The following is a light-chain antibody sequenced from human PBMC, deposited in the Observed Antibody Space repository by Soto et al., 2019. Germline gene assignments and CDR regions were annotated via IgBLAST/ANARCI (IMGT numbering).Light chain of an antibody. V-gene: IGKV1-9*01. CDR3: QQLYRYPLT. J-gene: IGKJ5*01. CDR1: QGISSY. CDR2: AAS. Sequence: DIQLTQSPSFLSASVGDRVTITCRAGQGISSYLAWFQQKPGKAPKLLIYAASTLLSGVPSRFSGSGSGTEFTLTISSLQPEDFATYYCQQLYRYPLTFGQGTRLEIK.